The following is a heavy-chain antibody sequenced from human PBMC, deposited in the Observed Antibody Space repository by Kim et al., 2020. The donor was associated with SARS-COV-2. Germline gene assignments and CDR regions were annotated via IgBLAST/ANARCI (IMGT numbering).Heavy chain of an antibody. D-gene: IGHD3-10*01. V-gene: IGHV4-34*01. J-gene: IGHJ4*02. CDR3: AREVRRFGELIWDY. CDR2: INHSGST. CDR1: GGSFSGYY. Sequence: SETLSLTCAVYGGSFSGYYWSWIRQPPGKGLEWIGEINHSGSTNYNPSLKSRVTISVDTSKNQFSLKLSSVTAADTAVYYCAREVRRFGELIWDYWGQGTLVTVSS.